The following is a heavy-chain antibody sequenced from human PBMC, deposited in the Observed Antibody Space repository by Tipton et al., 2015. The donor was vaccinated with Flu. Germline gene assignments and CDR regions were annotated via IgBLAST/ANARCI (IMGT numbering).Heavy chain of an antibody. Sequence: TLSLTCTVSGYSISSGYYWGWSRQPPGKGLEWIGSIYHSGSTYYNPSLKSGVTISVDTSKNQFSLKLSSVTAADTAVYYCARGLGGYGGNSAQNAFDIWGQATMVTVSS. V-gene: IGHV4-38-2*02. CDR1: GYSISSGYY. J-gene: IGHJ3*02. CDR2: IYHSGST. D-gene: IGHD4-23*01. CDR3: ARGLGGYGGNSAQNAFDI.